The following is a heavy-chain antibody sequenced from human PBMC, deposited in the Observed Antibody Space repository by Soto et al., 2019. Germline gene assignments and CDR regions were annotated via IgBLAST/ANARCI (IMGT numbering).Heavy chain of an antibody. CDR1: GYTLTTYG. CDR2: ISAYNDHT. Sequence: QVQLVQSGAEVKKPGASVKVSCKAAGYTLTTYGVSWVRQATGQGLEWVGWISAYNDHTNYAQKFQRRATMTTDTPTSTAYMELRSLKSDDTAVYSCARGPYFDYWGQGTLVTVSS. CDR3: ARGPYFDY. J-gene: IGHJ4*02. V-gene: IGHV1-18*01.